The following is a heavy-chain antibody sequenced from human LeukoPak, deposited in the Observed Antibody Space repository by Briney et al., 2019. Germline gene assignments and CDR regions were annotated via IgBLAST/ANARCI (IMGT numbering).Heavy chain of an antibody. CDR1: GGSMSSSSHY. CDR3: ARLAAGTWSYDY. D-gene: IGHD6-25*01. Sequence: PSETLSLTCSVSGGSMSSSSHYWGWVRQPPGRELQWIGSLYYSGRTFYTPSLESRVTMSIDTSNNQFSLRMSSVTAADTAVYYCARLAAGTWSYDYWGQGSLVTVSS. J-gene: IGHJ4*02. CDR2: LYYSGRT. V-gene: IGHV4-39*01.